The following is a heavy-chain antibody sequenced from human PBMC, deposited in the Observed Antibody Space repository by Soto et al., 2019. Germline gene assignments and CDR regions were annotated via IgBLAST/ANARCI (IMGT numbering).Heavy chain of an antibody. Sequence: EVELVETGGGLIQPGGSLRLSCAASGFTVSSSSMSWDRQAPGKGLEWVSLIYADGATYYGDSVKGRFTISRDTSKNTLSLQMSSLRADYTAVYYCAKDDSFLGAPFHYWGQGTLVTVSS. CDR2: IYADGAT. J-gene: IGHJ4*02. CDR3: AKDDSFLGAPFHY. V-gene: IGHV3-53*02. D-gene: IGHD3-16*01. CDR1: GFTVSSSS.